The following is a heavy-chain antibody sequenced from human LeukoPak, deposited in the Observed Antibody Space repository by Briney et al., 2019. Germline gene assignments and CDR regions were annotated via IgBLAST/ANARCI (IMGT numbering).Heavy chain of an antibody. CDR3: ARDRGYSNYYDY. Sequence: GGSLRLSCAASGFTFSSYAMHWVRQAPGKGLEWLSYISYNARSIYYADSVKGRFTISRDNAKNSLSLQMNSLRDEDTAVYYCARDRGYSNYYDYWGQGTLVTVSS. V-gene: IGHV3-48*03. D-gene: IGHD5-12*01. J-gene: IGHJ4*02. CDR1: GFTFSSYA. CDR2: ISYNARSI.